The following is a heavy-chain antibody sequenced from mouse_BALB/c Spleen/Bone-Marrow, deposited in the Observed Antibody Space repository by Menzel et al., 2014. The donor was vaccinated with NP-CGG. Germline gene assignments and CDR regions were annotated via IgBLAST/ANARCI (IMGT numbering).Heavy chain of an antibody. J-gene: IGHJ4*01. V-gene: IGHV5-17*02. D-gene: IGHD2-4*01. CDR3: ARKGAMITHYYAMDY. CDR1: GFTFSSFG. CDR2: ISNGSSTI. Sequence: EVKVEESGGGLVQPGGSRKLSCAASGFTFSSFGMHWVRQAPEKGLEWVAYISNGSSTIYYAGTVKGRFTISRGNPKNTLFLQMTSLRSEDTAMYYCARKGAMITHYYAMDYWGQGTSVTASS.